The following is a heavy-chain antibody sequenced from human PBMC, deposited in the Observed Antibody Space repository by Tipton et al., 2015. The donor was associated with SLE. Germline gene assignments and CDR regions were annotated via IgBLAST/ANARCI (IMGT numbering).Heavy chain of an antibody. D-gene: IGHD2-15*01. CDR2: IKQDGTEK. CDR3: VKESRIAATVIYNWIES. V-gene: IGHV3-7*01. CDR1: GYVYGGSY. Sequence: AGLVKPSETLSLNCAGYVYGGSYWSWIRQPPGKGLEWVANIKQDGTEKYNVDSVKGRFTISRDNSKNVLYLQMNSLRAEDTGLYYCVKESRIAATVIYNWIESWGQGALVTVSS. J-gene: IGHJ5*01.